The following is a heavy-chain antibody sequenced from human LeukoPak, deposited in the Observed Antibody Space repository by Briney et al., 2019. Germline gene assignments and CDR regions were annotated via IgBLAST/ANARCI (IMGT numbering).Heavy chain of an antibody. CDR1: GGSFSGYY. V-gene: IGHV4-34*01. Sequence: SETLSLTCAVYGGSFSGYYWSWIRPPPGKGLEWIGEINHSGSTNYNPSLKSRVTISVDTSKNQFSLKLCSVTAADTAVYYCARTTKYQFKWAGFDPWGQGTLVTVSS. CDR2: INHSGST. J-gene: IGHJ5*02. CDR3: ARTTKYQFKWAGFDP. D-gene: IGHD2-2*01.